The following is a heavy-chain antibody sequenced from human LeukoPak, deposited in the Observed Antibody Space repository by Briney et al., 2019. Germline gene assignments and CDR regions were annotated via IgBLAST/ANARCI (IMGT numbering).Heavy chain of an antibody. J-gene: IGHJ3*01. CDR1: GFTFSDYF. D-gene: IGHD1-26*01. V-gene: IGHV3-11*01. Sequence: GGSLRLSCTASGFTFSDYFLTWIRQAPGKGLEWISFISSTGSTISYADSVKGRFDISRDNAKNSLFLQMSSLRAEDTAVYYCATTINHHSGSSLTDAFDLWGQGTLVTVSS. CDR3: ATTINHHSGSSLTDAFDL. CDR2: ISSTGSTI.